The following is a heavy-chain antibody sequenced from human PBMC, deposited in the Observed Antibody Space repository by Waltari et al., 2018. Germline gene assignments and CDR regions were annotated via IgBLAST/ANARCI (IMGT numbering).Heavy chain of an antibody. D-gene: IGHD2-2*02. CDR3: VRSGLGYCTSSTCYKNDD. CDR2: IYHGWIT. V-gene: IGHV4-38-2*01. CDR1: GYLINSGYY. J-gene: IGHJ4*02. Sequence: QVQLQESGPGLVRPSETLSLTCVVSGYLINSGYYWGWVRPTPGKGVQWLGSIYHGWITYYNPSLKSRLTLSVDTSRNQFSLKLTSVTAADTAIYYCVRSGLGYCTSSTCYKNDDWGQGTLVTVSS.